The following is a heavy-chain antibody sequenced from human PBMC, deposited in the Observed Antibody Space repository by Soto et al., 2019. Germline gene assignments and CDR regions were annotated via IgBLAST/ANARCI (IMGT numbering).Heavy chain of an antibody. J-gene: IGHJ6*02. CDR1: GDTFSSYA. D-gene: IGHD3-10*02. Sequence: KVSCKASGDTFSSYAISWVRQAPGKGLEWMGKIILTFGRTNYAQKFQGRLTISADDSTSTAYMELSSLLSEDTAVYYCARDPLSSFAMDVWGQGTTVTVSS. V-gene: IGHV1-69*15. CDR3: ARDPLSSFAMDV. CDR2: IILTFGRT.